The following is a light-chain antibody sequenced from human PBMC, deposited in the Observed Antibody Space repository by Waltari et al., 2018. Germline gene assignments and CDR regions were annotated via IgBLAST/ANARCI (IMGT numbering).Light chain of an antibody. CDR3: QQYYSSPPT. CDR2: WAS. Sequence: DIVMTQSPDSLAVSLGERATLNCKSSQSVLYSSNNKNYLAWYQQKPGQPPKLLIYWASTRESGVPDHFSGSGSGTDFTLTISSLQAEDVAVYYCQQYYSSPPTFGQGTKVEIK. CDR1: QSVLYSSNNKNY. J-gene: IGKJ1*01. V-gene: IGKV4-1*01.